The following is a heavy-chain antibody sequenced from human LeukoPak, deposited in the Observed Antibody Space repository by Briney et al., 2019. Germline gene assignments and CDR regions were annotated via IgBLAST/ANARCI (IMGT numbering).Heavy chain of an antibody. CDR2: IYTSGST. D-gene: IGHD3-22*01. Sequence: PSETLCLTCTVSGGSISSYYWSWIRQPAGKGLEWIGRIYTSGSTNYNPSLKSRVTMSVDTSKNQFSLKLSSVTAADTAVYYCARHDYDSSGYRRDYYFDYWGQGILVTVSS. J-gene: IGHJ4*02. V-gene: IGHV4-4*07. CDR1: GGSISSYY. CDR3: ARHDYDSSGYRRDYYFDY.